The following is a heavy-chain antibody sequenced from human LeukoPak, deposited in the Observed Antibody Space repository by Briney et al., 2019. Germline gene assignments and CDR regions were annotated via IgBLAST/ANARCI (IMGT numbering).Heavy chain of an antibody. D-gene: IGHD6-13*01. CDR1: GFTFSGSA. Sequence: PGGSLRLSCAASGFTFSGSAMHWVRQASGKGLEWVGRIRSKANSYATAYAASVKGRFTISRDDSKNTAYLQMNSLKTEDTAVYYCTSPIDDAQQLTSLSNFDYWGQRTLVTASP. CDR2: IRSKANSYAT. CDR3: TSPIDDAQQLTSLSNFDY. J-gene: IGHJ4*02. V-gene: IGHV3-73*01.